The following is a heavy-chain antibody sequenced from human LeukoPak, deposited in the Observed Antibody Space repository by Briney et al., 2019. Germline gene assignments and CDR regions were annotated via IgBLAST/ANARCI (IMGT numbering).Heavy chain of an antibody. J-gene: IGHJ4*02. V-gene: IGHV4-39*07. CDR2: IYYSGST. CDR3: VRSIRRREFDY. CDR1: GGSISSSSYY. D-gene: IGHD3-16*01. Sequence: SETLSLTCTVSGGSISSSSYYWGWIRQPPGKGLEWIGSIYYSGSTYYNPSLKSRVTISVDTSKNQFSLKLSSVTAADTAIYYCVRSIRRREFDYWGQGTLVTVSS.